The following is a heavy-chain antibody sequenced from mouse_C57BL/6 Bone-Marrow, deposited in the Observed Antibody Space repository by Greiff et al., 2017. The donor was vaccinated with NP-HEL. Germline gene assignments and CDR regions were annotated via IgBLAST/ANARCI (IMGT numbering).Heavy chain of an antibody. Sequence: QVQLQQPGAELVKPGASVKLSCKASGYTFTSYLLYWVKQRLGGGLEWMGRIDPNSGGTKYNEKFKSKATLTVDKPSSTAYMQLNSLTSEDSAVYYCARYYSGSSSFDYWGQGTTLTVSS. D-gene: IGHD1-1*01. CDR1: GYTFTSYL. CDR2: IDPNSGGT. V-gene: IGHV1-72*01. CDR3: ARYYSGSSSFDY. J-gene: IGHJ2*01.